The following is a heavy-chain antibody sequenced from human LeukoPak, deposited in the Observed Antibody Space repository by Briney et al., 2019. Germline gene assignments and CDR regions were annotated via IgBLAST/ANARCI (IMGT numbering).Heavy chain of an antibody. CDR2: IYYSGDT. D-gene: IGHD3-10*01. CDR3: ASGRFGVLGGY. Sequence: PSETLSLTCSVSGDSHHSYYLKCIQQPPARGVDGIGYIYYSGDTDYTPSLKSRVSMSVDPSKNQISLKLNSVTAADTAVYYCASGRFGVLGGYWGQGTLLTVSS. CDR1: GDSHHSYY. J-gene: IGHJ4*02. V-gene: IGHV4-59*01.